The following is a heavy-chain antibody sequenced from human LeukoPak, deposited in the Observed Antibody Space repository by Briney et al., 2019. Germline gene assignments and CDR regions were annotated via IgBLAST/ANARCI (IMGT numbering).Heavy chain of an antibody. Sequence: ASVKVSCKASGYTFTSYGISWVRQAPGQGLEWMGWISAYNGNTNYAQKLQGRVTMTTDTSTSTAYMELRSLRAEDTAVYYCARALVSEYSYGSDGGDYWGQGTLVTVSS. J-gene: IGHJ4*02. CDR2: ISAYNGNT. CDR1: GYTFTSYG. D-gene: IGHD5-18*01. CDR3: ARALVSEYSYGSDGGDY. V-gene: IGHV1-18*01.